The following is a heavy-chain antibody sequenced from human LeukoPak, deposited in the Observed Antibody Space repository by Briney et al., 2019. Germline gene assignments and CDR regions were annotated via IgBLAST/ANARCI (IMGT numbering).Heavy chain of an antibody. CDR2: ISGSGGST. D-gene: IGHD2-21*02. CDR1: GFTFSSYA. CDR3: ARGRKKDIGVVTAIPAFDY. Sequence: GGSLRLSCAASGFTFSSYAMSWVRQAPGKGLEWVSAISGSGGSTYYADSVKGRFTISRDNSKNTLYLQMNSLRAEDTAVYYCARGRKKDIGVVTAIPAFDYWGQGTLVTVSS. J-gene: IGHJ4*02. V-gene: IGHV3-23*01.